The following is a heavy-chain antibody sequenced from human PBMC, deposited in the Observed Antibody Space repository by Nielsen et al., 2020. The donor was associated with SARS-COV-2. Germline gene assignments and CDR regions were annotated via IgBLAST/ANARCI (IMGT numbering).Heavy chain of an antibody. D-gene: IGHD2-2*01. V-gene: IGHV1-3*01. CDR1: GYTFTYYA. J-gene: IGHJ6*02. CDR3: ARDRSITSRHYSYFYFMDV. Sequence: ASVKVSCKASGYTFTYYAIHWVRRAPGRGLEWMGWINPDNGDTKYSQNFQGRVTVTRDTSASTAYMELSSLRSEDTAVYYCARDRSITSRHYSYFYFMDVWGQRTTVTVSS. CDR2: INPDNGDT.